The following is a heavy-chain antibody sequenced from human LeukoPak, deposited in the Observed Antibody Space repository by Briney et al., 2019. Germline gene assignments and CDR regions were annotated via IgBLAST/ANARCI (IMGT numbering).Heavy chain of an antibody. CDR3: ARDSSGYYQNASDI. Sequence: GGSLRLSCAASGFTFSSYSMNWVRQAPGKGLEWVSSISSSSSYIYYADSVKGRFTISRDNAKNSLYLQMNSLRAEDTAVYYCARDSSGYYQNASDICGQGTMVTASS. V-gene: IGHV3-21*01. D-gene: IGHD3-22*01. CDR2: ISSSSSYI. J-gene: IGHJ3*02. CDR1: GFTFSSYS.